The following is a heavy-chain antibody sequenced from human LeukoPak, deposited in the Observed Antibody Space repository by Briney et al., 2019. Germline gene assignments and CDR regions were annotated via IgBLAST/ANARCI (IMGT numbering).Heavy chain of an antibody. Sequence: QPGGSLRLSCAVSGFSFSSFVMHWVRQAPGKGLEWVAAILPDGGNKNYADSVKGRVTISRDKSKNTLYLQMNSLRAEDTALYYCAIMTTVVTNFDYWGQGTLVTVSS. J-gene: IGHJ4*02. CDR2: ILPDGGNK. D-gene: IGHD4-23*01. CDR3: AIMTTVVTNFDY. V-gene: IGHV3-30-3*01. CDR1: GFSFSSFV.